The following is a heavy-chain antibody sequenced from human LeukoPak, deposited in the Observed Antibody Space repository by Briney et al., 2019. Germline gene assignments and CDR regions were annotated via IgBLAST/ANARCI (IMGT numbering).Heavy chain of an antibody. Sequence: ASVKVSCKASGYTFTSYGITWVRQAPGQGPEWMGWISAYSGYTNYAPKFQGRVTMTTDTSTSTTYMELRSLRSDDTAVYYCARDNHSGSWSWFDPWGQGTLVTVSS. V-gene: IGHV1-18*01. CDR1: GYTFTSYG. CDR3: ARDNHSGSWSWFDP. D-gene: IGHD6-13*01. J-gene: IGHJ5*02. CDR2: ISAYSGYT.